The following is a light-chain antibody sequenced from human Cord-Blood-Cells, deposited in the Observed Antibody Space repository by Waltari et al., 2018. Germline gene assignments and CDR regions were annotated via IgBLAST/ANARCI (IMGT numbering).Light chain of an antibody. V-gene: IGLV2-14*01. CDR1: SSDVGGYNY. CDR2: DVS. J-gene: IGLJ3*02. CDR3: SSYTSSNWV. Sequence: QSALTQPASVSGSPGQSITISCTGTSSDVGGYNYVSWYQQHPGKAPKPMIDDVSKRPSGVSNRFSGSKAGNTASLTISGLQAEDEADYYCSSYTSSNWVFGGGTKLTVL.